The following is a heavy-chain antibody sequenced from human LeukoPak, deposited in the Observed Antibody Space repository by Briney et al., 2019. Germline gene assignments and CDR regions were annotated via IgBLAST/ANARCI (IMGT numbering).Heavy chain of an antibody. CDR3: AIGGATTVTFDGRAFDI. D-gene: IGHD4-11*01. J-gene: IGHJ3*02. CDR1: GFTFSSYA. CDR2: ISYDGSNK. V-gene: IGHV3-30-3*01. Sequence: GGSLRLSCAASGFTFSSYAMHWVRQAPGKGLEWVAVISYDGSNKYYADSVKGRFTISRDNSKNTLYLQMNSLRSEDTAVYYCAIGGATTVTFDGRAFDIWGQGTMVTVSS.